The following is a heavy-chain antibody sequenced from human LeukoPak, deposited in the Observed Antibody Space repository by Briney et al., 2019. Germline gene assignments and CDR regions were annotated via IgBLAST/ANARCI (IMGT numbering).Heavy chain of an antibody. Sequence: SETLSLTCAVNGGSLNGYYWSWIRQPPGKGLEWIGEINHIGNTNYDPPLRSRVTISVDTSKNQFSLSLTSATAADTAVYFCARLGSVGYYNYQYMDIWGNGTTVTVSS. CDR1: GGSLNGYY. CDR3: ARLGSVGYYNYQYMDI. V-gene: IGHV4-34*01. CDR2: INHIGNT. J-gene: IGHJ6*03. D-gene: IGHD3-10*01.